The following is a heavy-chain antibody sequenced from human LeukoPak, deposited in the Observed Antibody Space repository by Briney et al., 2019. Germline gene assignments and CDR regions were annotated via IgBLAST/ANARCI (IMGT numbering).Heavy chain of an antibody. V-gene: IGHV3-7*01. CDR3: ARGGYSFDY. CDR1: GFSFTKYW. CDR2: LHPDGSER. J-gene: IGHJ4*02. Sequence: GGSLRLSCVASGFSFTKYWMTWVRQAQGKGLEWVARLHPDGSERNYVGSVEGRFTVFGDNAKSSLFLQMHSLRVEDTAVYYCARGGYSFDYLGQGTLVTVPS. D-gene: IGHD5-12*01.